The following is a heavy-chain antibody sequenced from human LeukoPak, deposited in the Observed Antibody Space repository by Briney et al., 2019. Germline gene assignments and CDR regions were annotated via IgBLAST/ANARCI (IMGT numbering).Heavy chain of an antibody. D-gene: IGHD6-19*01. J-gene: IGHJ4*02. CDR3: ARTYDTSSGWTRFFDY. V-gene: IGHV1-69*05. Sequence: SVKVSCKASGGTFSSYAISWVRQAPGQGLEWMGRIIPIFGTANYAQKLQSRVTITTDESKSTAYMELSSLRSEDTAVYYCARTYDTSSGWTRFFDYWGQGTLVTVS. CDR2: IIPIFGTA. CDR1: GGTFSSYA.